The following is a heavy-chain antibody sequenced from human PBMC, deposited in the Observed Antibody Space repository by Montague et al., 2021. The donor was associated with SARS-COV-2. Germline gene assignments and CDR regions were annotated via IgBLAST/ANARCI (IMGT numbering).Heavy chain of an antibody. D-gene: IGHD4-17*01. CDR2: IYYSGGT. CDR1: GGSISSSSYF. J-gene: IGHJ4*02. V-gene: IGHV4-39*01. Sequence: SETLSLTCSVSGGSISSSSYFWGWIQQPPGKGLEWIGSIYYSGGTYSNSSLKRRVTISVDTSKNQFSLELSSVTAADTAVYYCARHLNYRDYGGDDYWGQGTLVTVSS. CDR3: ARHLNYRDYGGDDY.